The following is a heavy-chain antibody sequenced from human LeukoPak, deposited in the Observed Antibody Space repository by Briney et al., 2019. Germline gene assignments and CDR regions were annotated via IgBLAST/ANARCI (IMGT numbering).Heavy chain of an antibody. V-gene: IGHV1-2*02. J-gene: IGHJ5*02. CDR3: ARDFIWFGELFSFDP. Sequence: ASVKVSCKASGYTFTGYYMHWVRQAPGQGLEWMGWINPNSGGTNYAQKFQGRVTMTRDTSTSTVYMELSSLRSEDTAVYYCARDFIWFGELFSFDPWGQGTLVTVSS. CDR2: INPNSGGT. CDR1: GYTFTGYY. D-gene: IGHD3-10*01.